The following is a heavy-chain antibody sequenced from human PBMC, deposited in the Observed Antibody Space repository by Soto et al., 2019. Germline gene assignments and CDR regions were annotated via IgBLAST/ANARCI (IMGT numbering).Heavy chain of an antibody. CDR1: EYTFTGYY. CDR2: INPNSGGT. J-gene: IGHJ6*02. V-gene: IGHV1-2*04. CDR3: AREVVVAATVGFEI. Sequence: ASVKVSCKASEYTFTGYYMHWVRQAPGQGLEWMGWINPNSGGTNYAQKFQGWVTMTRDTSISTAYMELSRLRSDDTAVYYCAREVVVAATVGFEIWGQGTTVTVSS. D-gene: IGHD2-15*01.